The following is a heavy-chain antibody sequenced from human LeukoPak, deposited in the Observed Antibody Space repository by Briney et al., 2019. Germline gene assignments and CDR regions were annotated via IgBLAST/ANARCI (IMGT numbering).Heavy chain of an antibody. Sequence: GASVKVSCKASGGTFSSYAISWVRQAPGQGLEWMGGIIPIFGTANYAQKFQGRVTITADKSTSTAYMELSSLRSEDTAVYYCARDDLYYYDSSGYYFAYWGQGTLVTVSS. CDR3: ARDDLYYYDSSGYYFAY. CDR1: GGTFSSYA. V-gene: IGHV1-69*06. CDR2: IIPIFGTA. J-gene: IGHJ4*02. D-gene: IGHD3-22*01.